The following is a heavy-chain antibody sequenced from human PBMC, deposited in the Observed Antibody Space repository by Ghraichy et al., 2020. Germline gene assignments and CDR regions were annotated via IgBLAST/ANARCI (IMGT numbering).Heavy chain of an antibody. CDR3: VREGDCTSSSCYVADV. J-gene: IGHJ6*02. CDR1: GFPFTDHF. Sequence: LSLTCVASGFPFTDHFMDWVRQTPGKGLEWVGRSRNKDNQYTTEYAASVRGRFTISRDVSQNSLLLQMNSLKTEDSAIYYCVREGDCTSSSCYVADVWGQGTTVTVSS. CDR2: SRNKDNQYTT. D-gene: IGHD2-2*01. V-gene: IGHV3-72*01.